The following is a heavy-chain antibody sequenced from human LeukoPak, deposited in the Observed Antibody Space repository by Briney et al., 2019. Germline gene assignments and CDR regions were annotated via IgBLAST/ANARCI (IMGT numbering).Heavy chain of an antibody. CDR3: AKLGRFNYDASGYYLDY. CDR1: GFTFSSYG. D-gene: IGHD3-22*01. CDR2: ISAGGGGT. Sequence: PGGSLRLSCAASGFTFSSYGMLCVREATGKGLEWVSGISAGGGGTYYAASVKGRFTISRDNSKSTLSLQMDSLRAEDTAIYYCAKLGRFNYDASGYYLDYWGQGTLVTVSS. V-gene: IGHV3-23*01. J-gene: IGHJ4*02.